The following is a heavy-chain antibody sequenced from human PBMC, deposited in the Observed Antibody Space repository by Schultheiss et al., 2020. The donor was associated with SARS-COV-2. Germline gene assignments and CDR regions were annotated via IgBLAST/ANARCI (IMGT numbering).Heavy chain of an antibody. V-gene: IGHV3-48*02. CDR3: ANLVVTAIFPFDY. CDR1: GGSISSSS. J-gene: IGHJ4*02. Sequence: ETLSLTCTVSGGSISSSSYYWGWIRQPPGKGLEWVSYISSSSSTIYYADSVKGRFTISRDNSKNTLYLQMNSLRDEDTAVYYCANLVVTAIFPFDYWGQGTLVTVSS. CDR2: ISSSSSTI. D-gene: IGHD2-21*02.